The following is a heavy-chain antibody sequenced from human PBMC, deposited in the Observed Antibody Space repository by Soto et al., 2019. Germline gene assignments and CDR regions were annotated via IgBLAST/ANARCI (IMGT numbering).Heavy chain of an antibody. J-gene: IGHJ4*02. CDR1: VFTFSSYA. CDR3: AKARYSGYDFSTYR. CDR2: ISGSGGST. Sequence: EVQLLESGGGLVQPGGSLRLSCAASVFTFSSYAMSWVRQAPGKGLEWVSAISGSGGSTYYADSVKGRFTISRDNSKNTLYLQMNSLRAEDTAVYYCAKARYSGYDFSTYRGGQGTLVTVSS. D-gene: IGHD5-12*01. V-gene: IGHV3-23*01.